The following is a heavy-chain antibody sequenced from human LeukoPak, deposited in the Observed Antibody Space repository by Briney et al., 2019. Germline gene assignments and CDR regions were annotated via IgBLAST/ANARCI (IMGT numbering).Heavy chain of an antibody. D-gene: IGHD5-24*01. V-gene: IGHV4-59*01. J-gene: IGHJ5*02. CDR2: IYYSGST. Sequence: SETLSLTCTVSGGSISNYYWSWIRHPPGKGLEWIGYIYYSGSTNYNPSLKSRVTISVDTSKNQFSLKLSSVTAADTAVYYCTRRRDGNWFDPWGQGTLVTVSS. CDR1: GGSISNYY. CDR3: TRRRDGNWFDP.